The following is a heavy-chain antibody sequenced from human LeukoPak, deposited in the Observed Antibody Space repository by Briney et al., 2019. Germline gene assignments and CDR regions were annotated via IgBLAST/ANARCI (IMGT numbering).Heavy chain of an antibody. Sequence: AAVKVSCRASGYTFTSYYMHWVRQAPGQGLEWMGIINPSGGSTSYAQKFQGRVTMTRDTSTSTVYMELSSLRSEDTAVYYCARDGYYYHGSGLVDYWGQGTLVTVSS. CDR1: GYTFTSYY. D-gene: IGHD3-10*01. J-gene: IGHJ4*02. CDR2: INPSGGST. CDR3: ARDGYYYHGSGLVDY. V-gene: IGHV1-46*01.